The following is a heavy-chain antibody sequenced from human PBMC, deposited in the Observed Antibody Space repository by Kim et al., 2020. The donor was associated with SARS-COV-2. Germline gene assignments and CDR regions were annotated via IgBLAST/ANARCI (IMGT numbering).Heavy chain of an antibody. V-gene: IGHV3-33*05. Sequence: GGSLRLSCAASGFTFSSYGMHWVRQAPGKGLEWVAVISYDGSNKYYADSVKGRFTISRDNSKNTLYLQMNSLRAEDTAVYYCARERPRDGPWFGELLSNWFDPWGQGTLVTVSS. D-gene: IGHD3-10*01. CDR3: ARERPRDGPWFGELLSNWFDP. J-gene: IGHJ5*02. CDR2: ISYDGSNK. CDR1: GFTFSSYG.